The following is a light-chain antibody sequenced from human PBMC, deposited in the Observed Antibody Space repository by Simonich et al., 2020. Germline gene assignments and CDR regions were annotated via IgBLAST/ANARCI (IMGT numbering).Light chain of an antibody. CDR1: QSIGSS. Sequence: EIVLTQSPYFQSVTPRKKVTITCRASQSIGSSLHWYQQKPDQSPKLLIKYASPSICGVPSRFSGSGSGTDFTLTINSLEAEDAAAYYCHQRSSLPWTFGQGTKVEIK. CDR3: HQRSSLPWT. CDR2: YAS. V-gene: IGKV6D-21*02. J-gene: IGKJ1*01.